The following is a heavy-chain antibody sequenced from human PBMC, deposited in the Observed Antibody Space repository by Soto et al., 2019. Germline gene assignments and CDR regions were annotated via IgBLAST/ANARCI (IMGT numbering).Heavy chain of an antibody. CDR1: GSTFEDYT. V-gene: IGHV3-43*01. D-gene: IGHD2-15*01. CDR2: ISWDGSSS. Sequence: VQLVESGGLAVQPGGSLRLSCAASGSTFEDYTMHWVRQVPGKGLEWVALISWDGSSSEYAASVKGRFTVSRDNSKDSLYLQLTSLRIEDTALYYCAKDQRAAYGMDVWGRGTAVTVSS. J-gene: IGHJ6*02. CDR3: AKDQRAAYGMDV.